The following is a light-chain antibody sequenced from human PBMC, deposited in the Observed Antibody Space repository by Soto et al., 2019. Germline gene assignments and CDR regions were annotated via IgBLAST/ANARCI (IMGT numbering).Light chain of an antibody. CDR3: SSYTSSSTLGV. CDR1: SSDVGGYNY. CDR2: EVS. Sequence: QSVLTKPASVSGSPGQSITISCTGTSSDVGGYNYVSWYQQHPGKAPKLMIYEVSNRPSGVSNRFSGSKSGNTASLTISGLXAEDEADYYCSSYTSSSTLGVFGGGTKVTVL. J-gene: IGLJ3*02. V-gene: IGLV2-14*01.